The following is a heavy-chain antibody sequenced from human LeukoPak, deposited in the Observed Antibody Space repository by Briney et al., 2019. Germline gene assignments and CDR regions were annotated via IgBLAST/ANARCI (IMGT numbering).Heavy chain of an antibody. J-gene: IGHJ3*02. CDR2: IYYSGST. CDR3: ARLVDADAFDI. V-gene: IGHV4-39*01. Sequence: SETLSLTCTVSGGSISSSSYFWGWIRQPPGKGLEWIGSIYYSGSTYYNPSLKSRVTISVDTSKNQFSLKLSSVTAADTAVYYCARLVDADAFDIWGQGTMVTVSS. D-gene: IGHD2-2*01. CDR1: GGSISSSSYF.